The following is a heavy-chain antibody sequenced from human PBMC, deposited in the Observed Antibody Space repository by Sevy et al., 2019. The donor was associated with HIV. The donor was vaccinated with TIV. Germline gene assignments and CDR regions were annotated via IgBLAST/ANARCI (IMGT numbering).Heavy chain of an antibody. CDR3: AKDLGYCSSTSCYTDTLGYYYYGMDV. Sequence: GGSLRLSCAASGFTFDDYAMHWVRQAPGKGLEWVSGISWNSGSIGYADSVKGRFTISRDKAKNSLYLQMNSLRAEDTALYYCAKDLGYCSSTSCYTDTLGYYYYGMDVWGQGTTVTVSS. D-gene: IGHD2-2*02. CDR2: ISWNSGSI. CDR1: GFTFDDYA. V-gene: IGHV3-9*01. J-gene: IGHJ6*02.